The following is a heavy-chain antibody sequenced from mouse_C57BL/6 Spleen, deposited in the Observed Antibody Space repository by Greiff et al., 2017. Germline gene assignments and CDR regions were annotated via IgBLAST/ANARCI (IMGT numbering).Heavy chain of an antibody. CDR2: IYPGSGST. V-gene: IGHV1-55*01. J-gene: IGHJ4*01. CDR1: GYTFTSYW. D-gene: IGHD2-1*01. Sequence: QVQLQQPGAELVKPGASVKMSCKASGYTFTSYWITWVKQRPGQGLKWIGDIYPGSGSTNYNEKFTSKATLTVDTSSSTAYMQLSSLTSEDSAVYDWARSDYGSLGDAMDYWGQGTSVTVSS. CDR3: ARSDYGSLGDAMDY.